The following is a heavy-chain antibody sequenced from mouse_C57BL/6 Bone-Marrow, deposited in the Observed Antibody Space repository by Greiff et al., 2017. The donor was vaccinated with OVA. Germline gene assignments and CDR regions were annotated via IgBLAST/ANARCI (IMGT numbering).Heavy chain of an antibody. CDR2: INPSNGGT. CDR1: GYTFTSYW. D-gene: IGHD1-1*01. Sequence: QVQLQQSGTELVKPGASVKLSCKASGYTFTSYWMHWVKQRPGQGLEWIGNINPSNGGTNYNEKFKSKATLTADKSSSTAYMELRSLTSEDSAVYFCARPFITTVVGSFDYWGQGTTLTVSS. J-gene: IGHJ2*01. V-gene: IGHV1-53*01. CDR3: ARPFITTVVGSFDY.